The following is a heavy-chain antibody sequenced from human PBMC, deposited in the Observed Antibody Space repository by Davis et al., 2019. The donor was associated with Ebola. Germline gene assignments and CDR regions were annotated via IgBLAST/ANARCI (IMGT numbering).Heavy chain of an antibody. D-gene: IGHD6-19*01. V-gene: IGHV3-21*01. J-gene: IGHJ6*02. CDR2: ISSNSVYT. CDR3: TTGGWGFGMDV. Sequence: GGSLRLSCVASGASFSLYSMNWVRQAPGKGLEWVSSISSNSVYTHYADSVKGRFTIPRDNAKNSLFLQLTSLRGDDSAVYYCTTGGWGFGMDVWGQGTTVTVAS. CDR1: GASFSLYS.